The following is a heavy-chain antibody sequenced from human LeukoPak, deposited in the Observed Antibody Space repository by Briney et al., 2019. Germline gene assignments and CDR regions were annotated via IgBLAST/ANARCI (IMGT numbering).Heavy chain of an antibody. CDR2: ISFDGNNK. CDR3: ARDPKSSGYYYHYMDV. J-gene: IGHJ6*03. Sequence: PGRSLRLSCAASGFIFSNSAMYWVRQAPGKGLERVAVISFDGNNKYEADSVKGRFTISRDNSRNTLYLQMNSPRVDDTAVYYCARDPKSSGYYYHYMDVWGKGTTVIVSS. CDR1: GFIFSNSA. V-gene: IGHV3-30*04. D-gene: IGHD6-6*01.